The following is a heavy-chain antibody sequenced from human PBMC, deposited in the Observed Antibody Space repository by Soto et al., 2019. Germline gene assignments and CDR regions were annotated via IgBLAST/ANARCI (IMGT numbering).Heavy chain of an antibody. D-gene: IGHD6-19*01. CDR1: GFTFTSYA. CDR2: INSNGRTT. V-gene: IGHV3-64*01. CDR3: ARASRDSGHSYYFDY. J-gene: IGHJ4*02. Sequence: EVQLVESGGGLVQPGGSLRLSCAASGFTFTSYAIHWVRQAPGKGLEFVSSINSNGRTTYYANSVKGRFTISRDDSKKTLYLQMDSLRAEDMAVYYCARASRDSGHSYYFDYWGQGTLVTVSS.